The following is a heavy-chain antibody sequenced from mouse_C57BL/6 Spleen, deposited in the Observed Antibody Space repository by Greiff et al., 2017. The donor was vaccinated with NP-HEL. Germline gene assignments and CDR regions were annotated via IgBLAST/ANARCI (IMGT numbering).Heavy chain of an antibody. V-gene: IGHV1-80*01. J-gene: IGHJ2*01. D-gene: IGHD1-1*01. CDR1: GYAFSSYW. Sequence: QVQLQQSGAELVKPGASVKISCKASGYAFSSYWMNWVKQRPGKGLEWIGQIYPGDGDTNYNGKFKGKATLTADKSSSTAYMQLSSLTSEDSAVYFCARKTTVVEEGYFDYWGQGTTLTVSS. CDR2: IYPGDGDT. CDR3: ARKTTVVEEGYFDY.